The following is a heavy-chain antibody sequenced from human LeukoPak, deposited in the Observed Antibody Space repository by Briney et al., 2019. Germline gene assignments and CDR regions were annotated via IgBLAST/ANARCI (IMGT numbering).Heavy chain of an antibody. Sequence: SSETLSLTCTVSGGSISSADCYWSWIRQPPGKGLEWIGYIYYTGSTYYNPSLKSRVTMSVDTSNNQFSPKLNSVTATDTAVYYCARVGRTMTTVTTGGYWGQGTLVTVSS. D-gene: IGHD4-17*01. V-gene: IGHV4-30-4*01. CDR2: IYYTGST. J-gene: IGHJ4*02. CDR3: ARVGRTMTTVTTGGY. CDR1: GGSISSADCY.